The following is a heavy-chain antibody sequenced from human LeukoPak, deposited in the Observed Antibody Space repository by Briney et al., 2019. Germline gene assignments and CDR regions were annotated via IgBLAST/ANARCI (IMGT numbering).Heavy chain of an antibody. CDR2: IYYSGST. CDR3: ARAPDYYDSSGYIGVFDP. D-gene: IGHD3-22*01. V-gene: IGHV4-30-4*02. Sequence: SETLSLTCTVSGGSISSGDYYWSWVRQSPGKGLEWIGYIYYSGSTYYNPSLKSRVTISVDTSKNQFSLKLTSVTAADTAVYYCARAPDYYDSSGYIGVFDPWGQGTLVTVSS. CDR1: GGSISSGDYY. J-gene: IGHJ5*02.